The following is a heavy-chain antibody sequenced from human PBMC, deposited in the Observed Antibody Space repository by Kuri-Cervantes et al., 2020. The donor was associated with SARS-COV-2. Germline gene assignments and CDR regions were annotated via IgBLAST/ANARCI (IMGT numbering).Heavy chain of an antibody. CDR2: IYYSGST. V-gene: IGHV4-59*01. D-gene: IGHD3-22*01. J-gene: IGHJ5*02. CDR3: ARWMHYYDSSAREGFDP. Sequence: GSLRLSCTVSGGSISSYYWSWIRQPPGKGLEWIGYIYYSGSTNYNPSLKSRVTISVDTSKNQFSLKLSSVTAADTAVYYCARWMHYYDSSAREGFDPWGQGTLVTVSS. CDR1: GGSISSYY.